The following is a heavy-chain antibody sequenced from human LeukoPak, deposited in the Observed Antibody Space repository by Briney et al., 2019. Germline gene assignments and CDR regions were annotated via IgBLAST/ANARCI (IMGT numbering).Heavy chain of an antibody. D-gene: IGHD3-9*01. J-gene: IGHJ4*02. CDR3: ARESRADILTGYSALYY. CDR1: GYTFTSYY. V-gene: IGHV1-46*01. CDR2: INPSGGST. Sequence: ASVKVSCKASGYTFTSYYMHWVRQAPGQGLEWMGIINPSGGSTSYAQKFQGRVTMTRDTPTSTVYMELSSLRSEDTAVYYCARESRADILTGYSALYYWGQGTLVTVSS.